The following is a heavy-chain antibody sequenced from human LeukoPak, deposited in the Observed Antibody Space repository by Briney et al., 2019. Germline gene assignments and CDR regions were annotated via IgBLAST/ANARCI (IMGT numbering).Heavy chain of an antibody. CDR1: GYTFSVYN. V-gene: IGHV1-2*02. D-gene: IGHD6-6*01. CDR3: ATASSIAARQSAFDI. J-gene: IGHJ3*02. CDR2: INPNSGGT. Sequence: ASVKVSCKASGYTFSVYNMHWVRQAPGQGLEWMGWINPNSGGTNYAQKFQGRVTMTRDTSISTAYMELSRLRSDDTAVYYCATASSIAARQSAFDIWGQGTMVTVSS.